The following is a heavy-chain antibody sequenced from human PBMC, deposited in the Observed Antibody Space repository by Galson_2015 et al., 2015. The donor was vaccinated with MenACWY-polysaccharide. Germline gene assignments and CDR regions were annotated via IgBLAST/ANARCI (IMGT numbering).Heavy chain of an antibody. CDR3: AKDSTDFWSVAWRFDH. CDR1: GFTFTSYA. D-gene: IGHD3-3*01. J-gene: IGHJ5*02. V-gene: IGHV3-23*01. CDR2: IRSSGTNT. Sequence: AMRVSCEASGFTFTSYAMSWVRQAPGKGLEWVGAIRSSGTNTYYAESERGRFTISRDNSKNTLYLQMNSLRAEETAVYYCAKDSTDFWSVAWRFDHWGQGTLFTVSS.